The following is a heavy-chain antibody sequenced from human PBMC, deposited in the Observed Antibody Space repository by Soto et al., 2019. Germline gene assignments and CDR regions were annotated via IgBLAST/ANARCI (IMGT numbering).Heavy chain of an antibody. CDR2: FDPEDGET. CDR3: ATDLPSFGSIFGVAKHY. J-gene: IGHJ4*02. Sequence: ASVKVSCKVSGHTLTELSMHWVRQAPGKGLEWMGGFDPEDGETIYAQKFQGRVTMTEDTSTDTAYMELSSLRSEDTAVYYCATDLPSFGSIFGVAKHYWGQGTLVTVSS. CDR1: GHTLTELS. D-gene: IGHD3-3*01. V-gene: IGHV1-24*01.